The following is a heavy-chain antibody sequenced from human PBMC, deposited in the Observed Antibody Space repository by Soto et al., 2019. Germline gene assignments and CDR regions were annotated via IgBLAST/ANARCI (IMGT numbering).Heavy chain of an antibody. CDR1: GFTFSSYG. D-gene: IGHD2-2*01. CDR3: ARDAYLYCSSTSCLNSPDY. V-gene: IGHV3-33*01. J-gene: IGHJ4*02. Sequence: GGSLRLSCAASGFTFSSYGMHWVRQAPGKGLEWVAVIWYDGSNKYYADSVKGRFTISRDNSKNTLYLQMNSLRAEDTAVYYCARDAYLYCSSTSCLNSPDYWGQGTLVTVSS. CDR2: IWYDGSNK.